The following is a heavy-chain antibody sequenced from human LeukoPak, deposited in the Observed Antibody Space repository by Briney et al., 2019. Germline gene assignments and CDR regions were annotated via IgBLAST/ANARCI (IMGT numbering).Heavy chain of an antibody. CDR3: ARDWSSGYSYTTDY. D-gene: IGHD3-22*01. CDR1: GFTFSNYN. CDR2: ISSSSTI. J-gene: IGHJ4*02. Sequence: GGSLRLSCAASGFTFSNYNMNWVRQAPGKGLEWVSYISSSSTIYYADSVKGRFTISRDNAKNSLYLQMNSLRAEDTAVYYCARDWSSGYSYTTDYWGQGTLVTVSS. V-gene: IGHV3-48*01.